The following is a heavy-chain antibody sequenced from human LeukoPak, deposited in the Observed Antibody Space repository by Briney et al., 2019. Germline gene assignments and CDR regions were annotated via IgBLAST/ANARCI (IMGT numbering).Heavy chain of an antibody. CDR1: GFTVSSNY. V-gene: IGHV3-66*01. Sequence: GGSLRLSCAASGFTVSSNYMTWVRQAPGKGLEWVSVIYSGGSTYYADSVKGRFTISRDNSKSTLYLQMNSLRVGDTAVYYCARGIAVADTGFFDYWGQGTLVTVSS. CDR2: IYSGGST. J-gene: IGHJ4*02. CDR3: ARGIAVADTGFFDY. D-gene: IGHD6-19*01.